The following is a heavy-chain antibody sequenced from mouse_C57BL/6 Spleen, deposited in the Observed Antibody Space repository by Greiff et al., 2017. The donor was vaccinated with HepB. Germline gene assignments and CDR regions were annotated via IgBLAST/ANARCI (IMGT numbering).Heavy chain of an antibody. V-gene: IGHV5-6*01. CDR1: GFTFSSYG. CDR2: ISSGGSYT. J-gene: IGHJ2*01. D-gene: IGHD4-1*02. CDR3: ARPNWDGYYFDY. Sequence: EVQLVESGGDLVKPGGSLKLSCAASGFTFSSYGMSWVRQTPDKRLEWVATISSGGSYTYYPDSVKGRCTISRDNAKNTLYLQMSSLKSEDTAMYYCARPNWDGYYFDYWGQGTTLTVSS.